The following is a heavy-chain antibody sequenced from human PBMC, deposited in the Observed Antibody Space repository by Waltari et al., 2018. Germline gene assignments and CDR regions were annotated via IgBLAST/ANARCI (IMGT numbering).Heavy chain of an antibody. Sequence: QVQLQESGPGLVKPSETLSLTCTVSGGSISSYYWSWIRQPPGKGLEWIGYIYYSGSTNYNPSLKSRVTISVDTSTDTAYMELSSLRSEDTAVYYCATGKLYGVVATPGWGQGTLVTVSS. CDR2: IYYSGST. J-gene: IGHJ4*02. D-gene: IGHD5-12*01. V-gene: IGHV4-59*03. CDR3: ATGKLYGVVATPG. CDR1: GGSISSYY.